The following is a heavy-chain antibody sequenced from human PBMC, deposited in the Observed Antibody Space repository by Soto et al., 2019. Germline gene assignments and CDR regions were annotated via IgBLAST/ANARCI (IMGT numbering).Heavy chain of an antibody. CDR3: ARPAYCSSTSCYHNFDN. Sequence: SETLSLTCAVYGGSFSGYYWSWIRQPPGKGLEWIGEINHNGSTNYNPSLKSRVTISVDTSKNQFSLKLSSVTAADTAVYYCARPAYCSSTSCYHNFDNWGQGTLVTVSS. V-gene: IGHV4-34*01. D-gene: IGHD2-2*01. CDR2: INHNGST. J-gene: IGHJ4*02. CDR1: GGSFSGYY.